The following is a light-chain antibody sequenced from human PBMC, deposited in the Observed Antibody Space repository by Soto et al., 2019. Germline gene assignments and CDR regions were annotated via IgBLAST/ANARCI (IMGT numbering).Light chain of an antibody. Sequence: QSVLTQPPSVSGAPGQRVTISCSGTSSNIGAGYDVHWYHHLPGTAPKLLIFGNNKRPSGVHARFSASRAGTAASLPIAGLQAEDDADYYGQSFDTNLRGSVFGGGTKLTVL. CDR3: QSFDTNLRGSV. V-gene: IGLV1-40*01. CDR2: GNN. CDR1: SSNIGAGYD. J-gene: IGLJ3*02.